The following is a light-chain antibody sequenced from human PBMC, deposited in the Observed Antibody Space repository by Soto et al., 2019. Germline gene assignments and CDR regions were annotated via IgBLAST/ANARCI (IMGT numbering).Light chain of an antibody. V-gene: IGKV3-11*01. CDR2: DAY. Sequence: EVVLTQSPVTLSLYPGERATLACRASQSFRGLLAWYQQKPGQAPRLLIYDAYNRATGIPPRFSGSGSGTDFTLTINSLEPEDSAVYYCQQRHMRPITFGQGTRLEIK. CDR1: QSFRGL. CDR3: QQRHMRPIT. J-gene: IGKJ5*01.